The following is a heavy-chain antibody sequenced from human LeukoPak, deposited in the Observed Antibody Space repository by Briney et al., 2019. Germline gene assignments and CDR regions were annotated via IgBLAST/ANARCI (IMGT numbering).Heavy chain of an antibody. Sequence: GASVKVSCKASGYTFTGYYMHWVRQAPGQGLEWMGWINPNSGGTNYAQKFQGRVTMTRDTSISTAYMELSRLRSDDTAVYYCATTTKSKTGWDYYYYMDVWGKGTTVTVSS. CDR2: INPNSGGT. V-gene: IGHV1-2*02. D-gene: IGHD4-11*01. CDR3: ATTTKSKTGWDYYYYMDV. CDR1: GYTFTGYY. J-gene: IGHJ6*03.